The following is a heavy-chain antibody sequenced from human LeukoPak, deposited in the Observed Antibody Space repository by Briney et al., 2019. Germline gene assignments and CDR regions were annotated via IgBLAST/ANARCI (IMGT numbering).Heavy chain of an antibody. CDR1: GGPFSGYY. J-gene: IGHJ4*02. D-gene: IGHD3-3*01. CDR2: INHSGST. CDR3: ARGLDWRSPFDY. Sequence: PSETLSLTCAVYGGPFSGYYWSWIRQPPGKGLEWIGEINHSGSTNYNPSLKSRVTISVDTSKNQFSLKLSSVTAADTAVYYCARGLDWRSPFDYWGQGTLVTVSS. V-gene: IGHV4-34*01.